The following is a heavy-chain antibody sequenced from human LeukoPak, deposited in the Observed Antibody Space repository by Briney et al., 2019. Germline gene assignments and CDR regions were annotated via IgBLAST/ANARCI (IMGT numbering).Heavy chain of an antibody. CDR3: ARRYCSSTSRTFDY. V-gene: IGHV3-48*03. J-gene: IGHJ4*02. CDR2: ISSSGSTV. D-gene: IGHD2-2*01. Sequence: GGSLRLSCAASRFTFSSYEMNWVRQAPGKGLEWVSYISSSGSTVYYADSVKGRFTVSRDNAKNSLYLQMNSLRAEDTAVYYCARRYCSSTSRTFDYWGQGTLVTVSS. CDR1: RFTFSSYE.